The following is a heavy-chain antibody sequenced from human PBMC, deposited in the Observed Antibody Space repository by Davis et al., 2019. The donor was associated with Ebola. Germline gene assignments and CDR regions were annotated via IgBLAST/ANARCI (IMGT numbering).Heavy chain of an antibody. CDR2: INAGNGNT. V-gene: IGHV1-3*01. CDR3: ARDTFVVGATDDY. D-gene: IGHD1-26*01. Sequence: AASVKVSCKASGYTFTSYAMHWVRQAPGQRLEWMGWINAGNGNTKYSQKFQGRVTITADKSTSTAYMELSSLRSEDTAVYYCARDTFVVGATDDYWGQGTLVTVSS. CDR1: GYTFTSYA. J-gene: IGHJ4*02.